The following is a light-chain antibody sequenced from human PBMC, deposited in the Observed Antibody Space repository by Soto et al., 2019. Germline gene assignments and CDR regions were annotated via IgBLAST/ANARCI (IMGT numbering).Light chain of an antibody. CDR2: DVG. CDR1: SSDVGYYNY. Sequence: QSALTQPRSVSGSPGQSVTISCTGTSSDVGYYNYVSWYQQHPGKVPKLMIYDVGKRPSGVPDRFSGSKSGNTASLTISGLQAEDEADYYCYSYAGTYEVSGGGTKLTVL. CDR3: YSYAGTYEV. J-gene: IGLJ2*01. V-gene: IGLV2-11*01.